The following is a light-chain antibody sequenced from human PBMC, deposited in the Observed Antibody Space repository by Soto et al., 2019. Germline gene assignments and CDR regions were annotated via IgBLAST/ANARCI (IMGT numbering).Light chain of an antibody. V-gene: IGKV3-15*01. Sequence: EVVVTQSPSTLSVSLGQRATLSCRTSQTVSHNLAWYRQKPGQAPSLLIYGISTRATGLPARFSGTGSGTEFTLTISSLQSEDSALYYCQQYNNWPHTFGQGTKLEIK. CDR1: QTVSHN. J-gene: IGKJ2*01. CDR2: GIS. CDR3: QQYNNWPHT.